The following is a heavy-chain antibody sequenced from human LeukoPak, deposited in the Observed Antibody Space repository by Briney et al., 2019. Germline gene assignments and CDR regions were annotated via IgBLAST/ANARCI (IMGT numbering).Heavy chain of an antibody. CDR2: ISSSSSYI. CDR3: ARGTGTTPCVY. Sequence: GGSLRLSCAASGFTFSSYSMNWVRQAPGKGLEWVSSISSSSSYIYYADSVKGRFTISRDNAKNSLYLQMNSLRAGDTALYHCARGTGTTPCVYWGQGTLVSVSS. CDR1: GFTFSSYS. J-gene: IGHJ4*02. D-gene: IGHD1-7*01. V-gene: IGHV3-21*04.